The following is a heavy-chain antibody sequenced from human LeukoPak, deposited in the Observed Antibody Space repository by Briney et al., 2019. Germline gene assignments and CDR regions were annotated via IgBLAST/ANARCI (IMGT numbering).Heavy chain of an antibody. CDR1: GFTFSSYG. J-gene: IGHJ5*02. D-gene: IGHD3-10*01. V-gene: IGHV3-30*02. CDR2: IRYDGSNK. Sequence: GGSLRLSCAASGFTFSSYGIHWVRQAPGKGLEWVAFIRYDGSNKYYADSVKGRFTISRDNSKNTLYLQMNSLRAEDTAVYYCAKEMVRGVSTWFDPWGQGTLVTVSS. CDR3: AKEMVRGVSTWFDP.